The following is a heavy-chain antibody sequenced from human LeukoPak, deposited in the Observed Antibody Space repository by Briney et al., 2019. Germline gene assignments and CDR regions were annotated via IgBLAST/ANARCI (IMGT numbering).Heavy chain of an antibody. CDR3: ARSVGDYYDSSGPDAFDI. CDR1: GYTFTGYY. D-gene: IGHD3-22*01. V-gene: IGHV1-2*02. Sequence: ASVKVSCKASGYTFTGYYMHWVRQAPGQGLEWMGWINPNSGGTNYAQKFQGRVTMTRDTSISTAYMELSRLRSDDTAVYYCARSVGDYYDSSGPDAFDIWGQGTMVTVSS. J-gene: IGHJ3*02. CDR2: INPNSGGT.